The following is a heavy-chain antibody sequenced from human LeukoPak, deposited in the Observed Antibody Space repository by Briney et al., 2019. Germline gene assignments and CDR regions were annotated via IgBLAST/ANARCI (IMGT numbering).Heavy chain of an antibody. D-gene: IGHD3-22*01. Sequence: PETLSLTCAVYGGSFSGYYWSWIRQPPGKGLEWIGEIYHSGTTNSDPSLKSRVTISVDTSKNQFSLKLSSVTAADTAVYYCARRVRYYDSSGYYHHDAFDIWGQGTMVTVSS. CDR1: GGSFSGYY. CDR2: IYHSGTT. V-gene: IGHV4-34*01. J-gene: IGHJ3*02. CDR3: ARRVRYYDSSGYYHHDAFDI.